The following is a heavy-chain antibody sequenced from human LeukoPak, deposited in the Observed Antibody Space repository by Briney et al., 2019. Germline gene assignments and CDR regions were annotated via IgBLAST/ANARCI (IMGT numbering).Heavy chain of an antibody. Sequence: MAGGSLRLSCAASGFTFSDYYMTWIRQAPGKGLEWVSYISSSTHYTNYADSVKGRFTISRDNAKNSLYLQMNSLRAEDTAVYYCARDPETWQAAWGQGTLVTVSS. CDR1: GFTFSDYY. V-gene: IGHV3-11*05. CDR2: ISSSTHYT. CDR3: ARDPETWQAA. J-gene: IGHJ4*02. D-gene: IGHD6-25*01.